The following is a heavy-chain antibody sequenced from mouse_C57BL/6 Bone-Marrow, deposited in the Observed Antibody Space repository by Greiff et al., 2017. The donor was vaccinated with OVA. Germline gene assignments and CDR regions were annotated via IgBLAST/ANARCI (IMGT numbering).Heavy chain of an antibody. CDR1: GYTFTNYW. Sequence: QVQLQQSGAELVRPGTSVKMSCKASGYTFTNYWIGWAKQRPGHGLEWIGDIYPGGGYTNYNEKFKGKATLTADKSSSTAYMQFSSLTSEDSAIYYCARSLYGYAMDDWGQGTSVTVSS. V-gene: IGHV1-63*01. CDR2: IYPGGGYT. CDR3: ARSLYGYAMDD. D-gene: IGHD1-1*01. J-gene: IGHJ4*01.